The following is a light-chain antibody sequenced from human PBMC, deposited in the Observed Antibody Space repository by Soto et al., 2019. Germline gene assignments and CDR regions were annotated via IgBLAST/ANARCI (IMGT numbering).Light chain of an antibody. CDR1: NTDVGAYDY. CDR2: DVI. Sequence: QSALTQPASVSGSPGQSITISCSGTNTDVGAYDYVSWYQQHPGKAPELILYDVINRPSGVSDRFSGSKSGNTASLTISGLQAEDEAEYFCSSYSTISNLVFGTGTKGTVL. V-gene: IGLV2-14*03. J-gene: IGLJ1*01. CDR3: SSYSTISNLV.